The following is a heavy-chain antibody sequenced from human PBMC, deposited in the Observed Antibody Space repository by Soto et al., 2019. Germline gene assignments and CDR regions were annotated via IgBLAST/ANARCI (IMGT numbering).Heavy chain of an antibody. CDR3: ARRRSSGEPYYFDY. D-gene: IGHD3-10*01. J-gene: IGHJ4*02. CDR2: MYYYGST. Sequence: QVQLQESGPGLVQPSETLSLTRTVSGGSISSYYWSWIRQPPGKGLEWIGYMYYYGSTNYNPSLKSRVTISVDTSNNQSSLKLSSVTAADTAVYYCARRRSSGEPYYFDYWGQGTPVTVSS. V-gene: IGHV4-59*08. CDR1: GGSISSYY.